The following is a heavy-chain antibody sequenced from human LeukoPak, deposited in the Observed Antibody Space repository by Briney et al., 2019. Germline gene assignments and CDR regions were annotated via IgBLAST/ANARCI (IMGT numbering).Heavy chain of an antibody. J-gene: IGHJ3*02. CDR3: ARERSSGYYTEDAFDI. V-gene: IGHV5-51*01. CDR1: GYSFPSYW. Sequence: GESLRISCKASGYSFPSYWIGWVRQMPEKGLERMGIIYPGDSDTRYSPSFQGQVTISADKSISTAYLQWSSLKASDTAMYYCARERSSGYYTEDAFDIWGQGTMVTVSS. D-gene: IGHD3-22*01. CDR2: IYPGDSDT.